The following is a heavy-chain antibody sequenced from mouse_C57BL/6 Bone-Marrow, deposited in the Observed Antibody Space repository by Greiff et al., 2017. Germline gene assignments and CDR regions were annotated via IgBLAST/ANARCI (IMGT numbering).Heavy chain of an antibody. CDR1: GFSLTSYG. V-gene: IGHV2-2*01. D-gene: IGHD3-2*02. Sequence: VMLVESGPGLVQPSQSLSITCTVSGFSLTSYGVHWVRQSPGKGLEWLGVIWSGGSTDYNAAFISRLSISKDNSKSQVFFKMNSLQAEDTAIYYCARNYGQLRLPAYWGQGTLVTVSA. CDR2: IWSGGST. CDR3: ARNYGQLRLPAY. J-gene: IGHJ3*01.